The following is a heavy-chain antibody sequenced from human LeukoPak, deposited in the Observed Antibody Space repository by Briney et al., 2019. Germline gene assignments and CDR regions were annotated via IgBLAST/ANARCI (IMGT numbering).Heavy chain of an antibody. Sequence: PSETLSLTCTVSGGSISSYYWSWIRQPPGKGLEWIGYIYYSGSTNYNPSLKSRVTISVDTSRKQLSLKLSSVTAADTAVYYCARDGDYSTGWYYWGQGTLVTVSS. J-gene: IGHJ4*02. D-gene: IGHD6-19*01. CDR2: IYYSGST. CDR1: GGSISSYY. CDR3: ARDGDYSTGWYY. V-gene: IGHV4-59*12.